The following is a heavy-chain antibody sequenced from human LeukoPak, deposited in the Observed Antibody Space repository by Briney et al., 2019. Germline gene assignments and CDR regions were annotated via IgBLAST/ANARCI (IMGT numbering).Heavy chain of an antibody. J-gene: IGHJ4*02. CDR2: VYHSGST. V-gene: IGHV4-4*02. CDR3: ARAGRGGDNLTPFDS. D-gene: IGHD2-21*01. CDR1: GDSISTNHW. Sequence: SGTLSLTCAVSGDSISTNHWWSWVRQPPGKGLEWIGEVYHSGSTNYNPSLKSRVTISVDTSKNQFSLKLSSVTAADTAVYYCARAGRGGDNLTPFDSWGQGTLVTVSS.